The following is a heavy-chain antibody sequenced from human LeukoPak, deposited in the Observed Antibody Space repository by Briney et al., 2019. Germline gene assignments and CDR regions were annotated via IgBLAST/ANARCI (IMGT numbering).Heavy chain of an antibody. J-gene: IGHJ5*02. CDR1: GFTFSSYN. CDR2: ISSSSDYI. CDR3: ARAKTSKLIVTRNTYNWFAP. V-gene: IGHV3-21*01. D-gene: IGHD3-16*02. Sequence: GGSLRLSCAASGFTFSSYNMSWVRRAPGKGLEWVSSISSSSDYIYYADSVKGRFTISRDNSKNSLYLHMKSLRAEDTAVYYCARAKTSKLIVTRNTYNWFAPWGQGTLVTVP.